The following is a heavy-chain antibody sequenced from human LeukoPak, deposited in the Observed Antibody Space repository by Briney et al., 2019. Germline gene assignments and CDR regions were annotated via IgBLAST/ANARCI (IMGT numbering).Heavy chain of an antibody. CDR2: INHSGST. CDR1: GGSSSGYY. Sequence: PSETLSLTCAVYGGSSSGYYWSWIRQPPGKGLEWIGEINHSGSTNYNPSLKSRVTISVDTSKNQFSLKLSSVTAADTAVYYCARGRVIAAAGPARYFDLWGRGTLVTVSS. CDR3: ARGRVIAAAGPARYFDL. D-gene: IGHD6-13*01. V-gene: IGHV4-34*01. J-gene: IGHJ2*01.